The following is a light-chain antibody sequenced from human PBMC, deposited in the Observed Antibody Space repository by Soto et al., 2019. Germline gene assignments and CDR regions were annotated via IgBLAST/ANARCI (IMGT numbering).Light chain of an antibody. CDR2: EVS. Sequence: QPVLTQPASVSGSPGQSITISCTGTSSDVGAYNFVSWYQQHPGKAPKLMIFEVSHRPSGVSNRFSGSKSGNTASLTISGLQAEDEADYYCSSYTSSNSLYVFGTGTKLTVL. V-gene: IGLV2-14*01. CDR1: SSDVGAYNF. J-gene: IGLJ1*01. CDR3: SSYTSSNSLYV.